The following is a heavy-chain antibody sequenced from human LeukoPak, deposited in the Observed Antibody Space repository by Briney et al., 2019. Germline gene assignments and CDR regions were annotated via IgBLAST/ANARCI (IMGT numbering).Heavy chain of an antibody. J-gene: IGHJ5*02. CDR2: ISRSGSTI. CDR1: GFTFSDYY. Sequence: GGSLRLSCAASGFTFSDYYMSWIRQAPGKGLEWVSYISRSGSTIYYADSVKGRFTISRDNSKNTLYLQMNSLRADDTAVYYCAKDKFSVAVVADRLKWFDPWGQGTLVTVSS. V-gene: IGHV3-11*01. D-gene: IGHD2-15*01. CDR3: AKDKFSVAVVADRLKWFDP.